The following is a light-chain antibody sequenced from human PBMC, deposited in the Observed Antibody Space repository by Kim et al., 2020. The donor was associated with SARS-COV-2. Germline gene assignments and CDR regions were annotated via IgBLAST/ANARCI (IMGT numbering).Light chain of an antibody. CDR2: VAS. V-gene: IGKV1-17*03. J-gene: IGKJ4*01. CDR1: QGISNY. CDR3: LQHNTYPRLT. Sequence: SVGDGITITCRASQGISNYLAWFQQKPGKAPKRLIYVASSLQSGVPSRFSGSASGTEFALTISSLQPEDFATYYCLQHNTYPRLTFGGGTKVDIK.